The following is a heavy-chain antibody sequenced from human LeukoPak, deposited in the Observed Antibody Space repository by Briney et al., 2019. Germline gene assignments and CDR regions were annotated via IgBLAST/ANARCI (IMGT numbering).Heavy chain of an antibody. V-gene: IGHV3-33*06. CDR2: IWYDGSNK. D-gene: IGHD3-10*01. Sequence: GRSLRLSCAASGFTFSSYGMHWVRQAPGKGLEWVAVIWYDGSNKYYADSVKGRFTISRDNSKNTLYLQMNGLRAEDTAVYYCAKASGSYYHHHFDYWGQGTLVTVSS. CDR3: AKASGSYYHHHFDY. J-gene: IGHJ4*02. CDR1: GFTFSSYG.